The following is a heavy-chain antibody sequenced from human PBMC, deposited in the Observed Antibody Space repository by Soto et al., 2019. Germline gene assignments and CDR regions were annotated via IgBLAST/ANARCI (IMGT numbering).Heavy chain of an antibody. J-gene: IGHJ6*02. Sequence: SETLSLTCTVSGGSISSYYWSWIRQPPGKGLEWIGYIYYSGSTNYNPSLKSRVTISVDTSKNQFSLELRSLRSDDTAVYYCAREVIVVVPAAIYYYGMDVWGQGTTVTVSS. CDR3: AREVIVVVPAAIYYYGMDV. D-gene: IGHD2-2*01. CDR1: GGSISSYY. CDR2: IYYSGST. V-gene: IGHV4-59*01.